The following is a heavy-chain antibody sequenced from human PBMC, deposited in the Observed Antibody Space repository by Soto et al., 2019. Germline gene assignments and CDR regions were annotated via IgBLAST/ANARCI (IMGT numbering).Heavy chain of an antibody. D-gene: IGHD6-6*01. CDR3: AKVRYSSSSGAYYFDY. Sequence: GGSLRLSCAASGFTFDDYAMHWVRQAPGKGLEWVSGISWNSGSIGYADSVKGRFTISRDNAKNSLYLQMNSLRAEDTALYYCAKVRYSSSSGAYYFDYWGQGTLVTVSS. CDR1: GFTFDDYA. J-gene: IGHJ4*02. V-gene: IGHV3-9*01. CDR2: ISWNSGSI.